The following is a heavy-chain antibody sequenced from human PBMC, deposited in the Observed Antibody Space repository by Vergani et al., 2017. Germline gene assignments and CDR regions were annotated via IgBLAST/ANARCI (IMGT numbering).Heavy chain of an antibody. V-gene: IGHV4-30-4*08. CDR2: IYYSGST. CDR1: GGSISSGDYY. CDR3: ARGSYEDGGWFDP. Sequence: QVQLQASGPGLVKPSQTLYLTCTVSGGSISSGDYYWSWIRQPPGKGLEWIGYIYYSGSTYYNPSLKSRVTISVDTSKNQFSLKLSSVTAADTAVYYCARGSYEDGGWFDPWGQGTLVTVSS. J-gene: IGHJ5*02. D-gene: IGHD2-8*01.